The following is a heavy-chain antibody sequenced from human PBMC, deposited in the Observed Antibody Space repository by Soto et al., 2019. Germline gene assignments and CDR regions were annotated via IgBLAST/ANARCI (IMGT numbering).Heavy chain of an antibody. CDR2: IVVGSGNT. CDR3: AADLDHYYDSSGYPY. CDR1: GFTFTSSA. V-gene: IGHV1-58*01. J-gene: IGHJ4*02. D-gene: IGHD3-22*01. Sequence: SVKVSCKASGFTFTSSAVQWVRQARGQRLEWIGWIVVGSGNTNYAQKFQERVTITRDMSTSTAYMELSSLRSEDTAVYYCAADLDHYYDSSGYPYWGQGPWSPSPQ.